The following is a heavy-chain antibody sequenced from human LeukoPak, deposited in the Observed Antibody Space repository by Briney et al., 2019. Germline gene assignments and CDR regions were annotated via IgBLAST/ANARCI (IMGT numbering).Heavy chain of an antibody. D-gene: IGHD3-3*01. CDR1: GFTFSNYW. J-gene: IGHJ6*03. V-gene: IGHV3-7*01. CDR2: IKQDGSEK. Sequence: GVSLRLSCAASGFTFSNYWMTWVRQAPGQGLEWVADIKQDGSEKLYVKSVRGRFTISRDNAKMSLFLQMNSLRAEDTAVYYCARDNGVVHGVYYMDVWGKGTTVTVS. CDR3: ARDNGVVHGVYYMDV.